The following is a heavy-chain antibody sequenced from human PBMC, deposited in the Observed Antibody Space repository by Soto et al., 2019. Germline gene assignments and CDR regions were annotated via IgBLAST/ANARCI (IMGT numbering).Heavy chain of an antibody. J-gene: IGHJ4*02. CDR1: GFTFSNYA. CDR2: IRGSGGST. D-gene: IGHD6-13*01. CDR3: AKDQGSSWYEIDY. Sequence: EVQLLESGGGLVQPGGSLRLSCAASGFTFSNYAVTWVRQAPGKGLEWVSTIRGSGGSTYYADSVKGRFTISRDNSKNTLYLQINSLRAEDTAVYYCAKDQGSSWYEIDYWGQGTLVTASS. V-gene: IGHV3-23*01.